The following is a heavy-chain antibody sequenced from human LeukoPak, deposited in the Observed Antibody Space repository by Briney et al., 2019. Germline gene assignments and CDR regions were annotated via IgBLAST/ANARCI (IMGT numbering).Heavy chain of an antibody. CDR3: ARVGGDYVDY. D-gene: IGHD1-26*01. J-gene: IGHJ4*02. Sequence: SETLSLTCTVSGGSMSSYYWSWIRQPPGKGLEWIGYSYHSGGTNYNPSLKSRVTMSEDTSKNQFSLKLSSVTAADTAVYYCARVGGDYVDYWGQGTLVTVSS. CDR1: GGSMSSYY. CDR2: SYHSGGT. V-gene: IGHV4-59*01.